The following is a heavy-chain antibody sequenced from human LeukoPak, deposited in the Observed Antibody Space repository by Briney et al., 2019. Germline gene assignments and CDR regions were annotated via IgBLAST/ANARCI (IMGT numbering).Heavy chain of an antibody. CDR1: GFTFDDYA. Sequence: GGSLRLSCAASGFTFDDYAMHWVRQAPGKGLEWVSGISWNSGSIGYADSVKGRFTISRDNAKNSLYLQMNSLRAEDTALYYCAKDAFGAAAGTRGGFDPWGQGTLVTVSS. J-gene: IGHJ5*02. CDR2: ISWNSGSI. D-gene: IGHD6-13*01. V-gene: IGHV3-9*01. CDR3: AKDAFGAAAGTRGGFDP.